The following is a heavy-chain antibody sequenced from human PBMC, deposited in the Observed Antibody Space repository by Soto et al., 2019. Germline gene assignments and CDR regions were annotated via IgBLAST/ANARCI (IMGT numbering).Heavy chain of an antibody. V-gene: IGHV5-51*01. CDR3: ARGGVSTRAYVY. Sequence: RGESLKISCKGSGYNFAGYWIAWVRQMPGKGLELMGIIYPSDSDTRYRPSFQGQVTISADKSISSAYLQWSSLRASDTAMYYCARGGVSTRAYVYWGQGTRVTVS. J-gene: IGHJ4*02. D-gene: IGHD3-16*01. CDR1: GYNFAGYW. CDR2: IYPSDSDT.